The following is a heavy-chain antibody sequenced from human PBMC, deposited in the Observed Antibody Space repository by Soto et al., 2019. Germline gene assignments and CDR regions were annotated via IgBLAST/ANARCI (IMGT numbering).Heavy chain of an antibody. Sequence: SETLSLTCTVSGTSVRGYYWTWIRQPPGEGLEWIGYIYYTGTTKYNPSLKSRVTISVDTSKNQFSLRLSSVTAADTAVYYCAREVSSFGSNHFDSWGQGALVTGSS. D-gene: IGHD3-10*01. CDR1: GTSVRGYY. CDR3: AREVSSFGSNHFDS. J-gene: IGHJ4*02. CDR2: IYYTGTT. V-gene: IGHV4-59*02.